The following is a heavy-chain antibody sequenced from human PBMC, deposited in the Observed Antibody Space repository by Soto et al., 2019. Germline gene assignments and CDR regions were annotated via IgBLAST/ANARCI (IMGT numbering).Heavy chain of an antibody. Sequence: GGSLRLSCAASGFTFNNYAVSWARQTPGKGLECVATISASGAYTFYADSVKGRFTISRDNSQNTLFLHMRSLRAGDTATYYCAKEVIAARPYYFDHWGQGTLVTSPQ. CDR2: ISASGAYT. CDR1: GFTFNNYA. CDR3: AKEVIAARPYYFDH. J-gene: IGHJ4*02. V-gene: IGHV3-23*01. D-gene: IGHD6-6*01.